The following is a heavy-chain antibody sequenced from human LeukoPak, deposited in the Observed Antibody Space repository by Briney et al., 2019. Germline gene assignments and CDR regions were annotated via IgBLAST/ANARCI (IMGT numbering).Heavy chain of an antibody. CDR2: IYPGDSDT. CDR1: GYSFTSYW. V-gene: IGHV5-51*01. Sequence: GESLKISCKGSGYSFTSYWIGWVRQMPGKDLEWMGIIYPGDSDTRYSPSLQGQVTISADKSISTPYLQWSSLQASDTAFFYRPRRAYEILTGFGAFDIWGQGTMVTVSS. CDR3: PRRAYEILTGFGAFDI. D-gene: IGHD3-9*01. J-gene: IGHJ3*02.